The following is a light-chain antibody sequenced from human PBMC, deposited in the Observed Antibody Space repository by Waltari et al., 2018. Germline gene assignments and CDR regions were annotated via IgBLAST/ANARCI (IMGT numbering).Light chain of an antibody. V-gene: IGLV1-51*01. CDR1: RSNIGETY. CDR3: VTWDRSLSAGV. Sequence: QSVLTQPPSVSAPPGQKVTISSSGGRSNIGETYVSWYQQLPGTAPKLLIYDNNKRPSGIPDRVSGSKSGTSATLGITGLQTEDEADYYCVTWDRSLSAGVFGGGTKLTVL. CDR2: DNN. J-gene: IGLJ2*01.